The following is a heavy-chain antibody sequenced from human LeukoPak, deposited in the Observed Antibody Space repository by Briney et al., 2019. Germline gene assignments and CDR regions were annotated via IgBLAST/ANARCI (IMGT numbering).Heavy chain of an antibody. CDR3: ARDYDYGDYADDY. D-gene: IGHD4-17*01. J-gene: IGHJ4*02. CDR2: IIPILGIA. V-gene: IGHV1-69*04. CDR1: GGTFSSYA. Sequence: SVKVSCKASGGTFSSYAISWVRQAPGQGLEWMGRIIPILGIANYAQKFQGRVTITADKSTSTAYMELSSPRSEDTAVYYCARDYDYGDYADDYWGQGTLVTVSS.